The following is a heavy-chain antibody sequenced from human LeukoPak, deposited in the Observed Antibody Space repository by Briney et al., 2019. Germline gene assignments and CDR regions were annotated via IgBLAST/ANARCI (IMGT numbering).Heavy chain of an antibody. CDR1: GYTFTSYG. CDR2: ISAYNGNT. V-gene: IGHV1-18*01. CDR3: AIHLWFGEYYYFDY. D-gene: IGHD3-10*01. Sequence: GASVKVSCKASGYTFTSYGISWVRQAPGQGLEWMGWISAYNGNTNYAQKLQGRVTMTTDTSTSTAYMELRSLRSDDTAVYYCAIHLWFGEYYYFDYWGQGTLVTVSS. J-gene: IGHJ4*02.